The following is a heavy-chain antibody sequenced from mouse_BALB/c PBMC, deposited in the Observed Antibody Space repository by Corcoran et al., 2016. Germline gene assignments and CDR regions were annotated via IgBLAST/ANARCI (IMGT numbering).Heavy chain of an antibody. CDR2: IDPANGNT. D-gene: IGHD1-1*01. V-gene: IGHV14-3*02. Sequence: EVQLQQSGAELVKPGASVKLSCTASGFNIKDTYMHWVKQRPEQGLEWIGRIDPANGNTKYDPKFQGKATITADTSSNTAYLQLSSLTSEDTAVYYCARYYGSSPYAIDYWGQGTSVTVSS. J-gene: IGHJ4*01. CDR1: GFNIKDTY. CDR3: ARYYGSSPYAIDY.